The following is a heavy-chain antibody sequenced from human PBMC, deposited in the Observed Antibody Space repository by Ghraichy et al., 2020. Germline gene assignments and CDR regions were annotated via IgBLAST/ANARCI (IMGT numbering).Heavy chain of an antibody. CDR3: ARKGYSGYDYLLGY. V-gene: IGHV4-34*01. CDR1: GGSFSGYY. CDR2: INHSGST. Sequence: SETLSLTCAVYGGSFSGYYWSWIRQPPGKGLEWIGEINHSGSTNYNPSLKSRVTISVDTSKNQFSLKLSSVTAADTAVYYCARKGYSGYDYLLGYWGQGTLVTVSS. J-gene: IGHJ4*02. D-gene: IGHD5-12*01.